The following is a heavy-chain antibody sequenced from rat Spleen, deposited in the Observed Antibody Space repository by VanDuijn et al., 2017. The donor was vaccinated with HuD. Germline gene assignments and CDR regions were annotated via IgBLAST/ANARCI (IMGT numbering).Heavy chain of an antibody. D-gene: IGHD2-5*01. J-gene: IGHJ2*01. Sequence: EVQLVESGGGLVQPRGSVKLSCAASGFTFSSFPMAWVRQAPTKGLEWVAYISTGGGSTYYRDSVKGRFTISRDTAQNTLYLQMNSPRSEDTATYYCTRGGYFRYWGQGVMVTVSS. CDR2: ISTGGGST. CDR3: TRGGYFRY. V-gene: IGHV5-46*01. CDR1: GFTFSSFP.